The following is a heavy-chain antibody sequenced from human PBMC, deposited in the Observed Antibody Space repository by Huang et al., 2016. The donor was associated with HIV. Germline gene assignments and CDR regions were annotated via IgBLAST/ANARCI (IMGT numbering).Heavy chain of an antibody. CDR3: ARSHDFYYDKTGYSFVY. J-gene: IGHJ4*02. V-gene: IGHV6-1*01. D-gene: IGHD3-22*01. Sequence: QVQLQQSGPGPLKPSQTLSHTCAISGDSVSANSVTGNWIRQSPSGGLECLVRTYYRSQWQNDYAESVKSRITISTDISKNPFSLQLESVVPEETAVYFCARSHDFYYDKTGYSFVYWGQGSLVTVST. CDR1: GDSVSANSVT. CDR2: TYYRSQWQN.